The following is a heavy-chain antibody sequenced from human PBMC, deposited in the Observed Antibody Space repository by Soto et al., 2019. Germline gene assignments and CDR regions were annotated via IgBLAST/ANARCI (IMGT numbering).Heavy chain of an antibody. CDR1: GGTFSSYT. CDR3: ATRKYINYCMDV. J-gene: IGHJ6*02. CDR2: IIPILGIA. D-gene: IGHD5-12*01. Sequence: QVQLVQSGAEVKKPGSSVKVSCKASGGTFSSYTISWVRQAPGQGLEWMGRIIPILGIANYAQKFQGRVTITADKSTSTAYMELSSLRSEDTAVYYCATRKYINYCMDVWGQGTTVTVSS. V-gene: IGHV1-69*02.